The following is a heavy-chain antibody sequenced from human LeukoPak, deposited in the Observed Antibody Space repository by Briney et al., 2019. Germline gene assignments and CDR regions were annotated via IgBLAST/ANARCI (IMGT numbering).Heavy chain of an antibody. CDR1: GGTFSSYA. D-gene: IGHD5-18*01. J-gene: IGHJ4*02. CDR2: IIPIFGTA. CDR3: ARAGRYTYAFDY. V-gene: IGHV1-69*05. Sequence: SVKVSCKASGGTFSSYAISWVRQAPGQGLEWMGRIIPIFGTANYAQKFQGRVTITTDESTSTAYMELSSLRSEDTAVYYCARAGRYTYAFDYWGQGTLVTVSS.